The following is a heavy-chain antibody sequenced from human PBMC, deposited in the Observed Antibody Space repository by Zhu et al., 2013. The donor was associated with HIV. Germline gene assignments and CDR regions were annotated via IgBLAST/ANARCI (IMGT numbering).Heavy chain of an antibody. CDR3: ARDARVAVATLRFDY. D-gene: IGHD6-19*01. J-gene: IGHJ4*01. CDR2: INPNSGNT. V-gene: IGHV1-8*03. CDR1: GYTFTDYF. Sequence: QVQLVQSGAEVKKPGASVKVSCKTSGYTFTDYFIHWVRQAPGQGLEWMGWINPNSGNTGYAQKFQGRVTITRNTSISTAYMELSSLRSDDTAIYYCARDARVAVATLRFDYWGQGTLVTVSS.